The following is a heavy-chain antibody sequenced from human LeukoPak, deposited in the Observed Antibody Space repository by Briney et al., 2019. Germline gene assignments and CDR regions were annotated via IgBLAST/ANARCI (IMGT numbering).Heavy chain of an antibody. V-gene: IGHV3-21*01. CDR1: GFTFSSYT. CDR2: ISSSSSYI. Sequence: PGGSLRLSCAASGFTFSSYTMSWVRQAPGKGLEWVSSISSSSSYIYYADSVKGRFTISRDNAKNSLFLQMNSLRAEDTAVYYCARGQGLQLKSGSDYWGQGTLVTVSS. CDR3: ARGQGLQLKSGSDY. D-gene: IGHD5-24*01. J-gene: IGHJ4*02.